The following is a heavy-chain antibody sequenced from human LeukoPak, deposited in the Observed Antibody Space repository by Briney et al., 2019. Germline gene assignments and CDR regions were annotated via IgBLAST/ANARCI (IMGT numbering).Heavy chain of an antibody. Sequence: ASVKVSCKASGYIFSGYYKHWVRQAPGQGLEWMGWINPNSGGTNYAQKFQGRVTMTRDTSISTAYMELSRLRSDDTAMYYCARSSGWKYNIDYWGQGTLVTVSS. V-gene: IGHV1-2*02. CDR3: ARSSGWKYNIDY. D-gene: IGHD6-19*01. CDR1: GYIFSGYY. J-gene: IGHJ4*02. CDR2: INPNSGGT.